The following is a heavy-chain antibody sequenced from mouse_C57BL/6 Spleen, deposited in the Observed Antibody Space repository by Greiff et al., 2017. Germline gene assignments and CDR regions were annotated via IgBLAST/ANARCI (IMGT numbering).Heavy chain of an antibody. CDR1: GYTFTSYW. V-gene: IGHV1-61*01. D-gene: IGHD4-1*01. CDR3: ARSNGDCFDY. J-gene: IGHJ2*01. Sequence: QVQLQQPGAELVRPGSSVKLSCKASGYTFTSYWMDWVKQRPGQGLEWIGNIYPSDSETHYNQKFKDKATLTVDKSSSTAYMQLSSLTSEDSAVYYCARSNGDCFDYWGQGTTLTVSS. CDR2: IYPSDSET.